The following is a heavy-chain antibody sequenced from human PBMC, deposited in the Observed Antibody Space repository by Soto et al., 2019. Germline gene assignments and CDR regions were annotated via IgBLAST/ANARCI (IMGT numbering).Heavy chain of an antibody. Sequence: QVQLQESGPGLVKPSGTLSLTCAVSGGSITSPNWWSWVRQPQGKGLEWIGEIYHSGLTNYNPSLKSRVTISVDKSMNQFSLNLRSVTAADTAVYFCARDWYNWNDGWFDPWGQGTLVTVSS. J-gene: IGHJ5*02. CDR3: ARDWYNWNDGWFDP. V-gene: IGHV4-4*02. CDR2: IYHSGLT. CDR1: GGSITSPNW. D-gene: IGHD1-20*01.